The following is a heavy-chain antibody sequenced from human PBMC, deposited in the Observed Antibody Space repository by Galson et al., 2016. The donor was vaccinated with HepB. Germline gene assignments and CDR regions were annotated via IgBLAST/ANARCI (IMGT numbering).Heavy chain of an antibody. V-gene: IGHV4-61*01. CDR1: GPSVSSGNYY. CDR2: MYYGGSF. Sequence: CTVSGPSVSSGNYYWSWIRQPPGKGLEYIGYMYYGGSFNYNPALKSRATISLDTSKQQFSLNLSSVTAADTAIYYCASLTVTTFRGWFDAWGQGTLVTVSS. D-gene: IGHD4-11*01. J-gene: IGHJ5*02. CDR3: ASLTVTTFRGWFDA.